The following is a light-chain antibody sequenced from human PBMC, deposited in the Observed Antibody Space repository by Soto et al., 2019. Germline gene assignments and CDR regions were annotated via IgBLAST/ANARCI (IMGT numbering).Light chain of an antibody. CDR1: QSLSRS. J-gene: IGKJ4*01. V-gene: IGKV3-11*01. CDR3: QHRANWPLT. Sequence: EIVRTQSPATLSVSPGERATFPCTSSQSLSRSLAWYQQKPGQAPRLLIYDASNRATGIPARFSGSGSGTDFTLTISSLEPEDFALYYCQHRANWPLTFGGGTKVDI. CDR2: DAS.